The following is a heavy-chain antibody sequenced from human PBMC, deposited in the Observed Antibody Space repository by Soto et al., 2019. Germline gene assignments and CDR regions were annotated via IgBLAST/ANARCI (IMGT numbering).Heavy chain of an antibody. J-gene: IGHJ5*02. Sequence: QLQLQESGPGLVKPSETLSLTCTVSGGSISSSSYYWGWIRPPPGKGLEWIGRIYYSGSTYYNPSRKSRVTISLHTSKTQFSLKLSSVTAADTAVYYCATSNWFDPWGQGTLVTVSS. CDR3: ATSNWFDP. CDR2: IYYSGST. V-gene: IGHV4-39*01. CDR1: GGSISSSSYY.